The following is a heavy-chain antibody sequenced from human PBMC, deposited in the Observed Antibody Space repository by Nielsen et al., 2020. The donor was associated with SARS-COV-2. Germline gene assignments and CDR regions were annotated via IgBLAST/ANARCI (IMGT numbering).Heavy chain of an antibody. CDR2: ISYDGSNK. CDR1: RFTFSSYG. CDR3: ARVQATVVFYYGLDV. Sequence: GESLKISCAAFRFTFSSYGMHWVRQAPGKGLEWVAVISYDGSNKYYADSVKGRFAISRDNSKNTLHLQMNSLRIEDAAVYYCARVQATVVFYYGLDVWGQGTTVTVSS. J-gene: IGHJ6*02. V-gene: IGHV3-30*03. D-gene: IGHD4-23*01.